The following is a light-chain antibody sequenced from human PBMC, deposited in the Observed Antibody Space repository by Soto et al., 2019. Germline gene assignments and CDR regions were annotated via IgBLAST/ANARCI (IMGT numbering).Light chain of an antibody. CDR1: SSYIGAGYD. V-gene: IGLV1-40*01. Sequence: QSVLTQPPSVSGAPGQRVTISCTGSSSYIGAGYDVYWYQQLPGTAPKLLIYANTNRPSGVPDRFSGSKSGTSASLAITGLQAEDEADYYCQSYDDSLGGHVIFGGGTKVTVL. CDR3: QSYDDSLGGHVI. J-gene: IGLJ2*01. CDR2: ANT.